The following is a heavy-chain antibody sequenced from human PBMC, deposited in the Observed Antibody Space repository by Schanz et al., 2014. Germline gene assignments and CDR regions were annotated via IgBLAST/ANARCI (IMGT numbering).Heavy chain of an antibody. J-gene: IGHJ4*02. CDR3: AKVRYSSGWRGDYFDE. Sequence: DVPLLESGGGLVQPGGSLRLSCAASEFTFSTDAMSWVRQAPGKGLEWLSVISASGGDTYYADSVKGRFTISRDNSKNTLYLQMNSLRAEDTAVYYCAKVRYSSGWRGDYFDEWGQGTLVTGAS. V-gene: IGHV3-23*01. D-gene: IGHD6-25*01. CDR1: EFTFSTDA. CDR2: ISASGGDT.